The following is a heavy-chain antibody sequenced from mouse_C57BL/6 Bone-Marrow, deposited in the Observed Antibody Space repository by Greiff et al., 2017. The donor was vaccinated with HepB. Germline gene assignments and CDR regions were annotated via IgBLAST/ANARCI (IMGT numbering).Heavy chain of an antibody. Sequence: QVQLQQPGAELVKPGASVKLSCKASGYTFTSYWMQWVKQRPGQGLEWIGEIDPSDSYTNYNQKFKGKATLTVDTSSSTAYMQLSSLTSEDSAVYYCAREDLLRYAMDYWGQGTSVTVSS. V-gene: IGHV1-50*01. CDR2: IDPSDSYT. CDR1: GYTFTSYW. D-gene: IGHD1-1*01. J-gene: IGHJ4*01. CDR3: AREDLLRYAMDY.